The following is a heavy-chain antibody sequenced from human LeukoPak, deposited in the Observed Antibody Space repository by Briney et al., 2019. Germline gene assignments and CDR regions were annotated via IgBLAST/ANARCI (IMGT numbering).Heavy chain of an antibody. CDR3: ARDTMTADVDYFDY. V-gene: IGHV3-21*01. J-gene: IGHJ4*02. Sequence: PGGSLRLSCAASGFTFSSYSMNWVRQAPGKGLEWVSSISSSSSYIYYADSVKGRFTISRDNAKNSLYLQMNSLRAEDTAVYYCARDTMTADVDYFDYWGQGTLVTVSS. CDR1: GFTFSSYS. CDR2: ISSSSSYI. D-gene: IGHD3-3*01.